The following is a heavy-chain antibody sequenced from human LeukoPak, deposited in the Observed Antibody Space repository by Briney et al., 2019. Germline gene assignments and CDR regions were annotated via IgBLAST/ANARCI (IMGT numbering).Heavy chain of an antibody. J-gene: IGHJ4*02. Sequence: PSETLSLTSTVSGGSVSSGSYYWSWIRQPPGKGLEWIGYIYYSGSTNYNPSLKSRVTISVDTSKNQFSLKLSSVTAADTAVYYCARGNCSGGSCYYGYWGQGTLVTVSS. CDR2: IYYSGST. D-gene: IGHD2-15*01. CDR3: ARGNCSGGSCYYGY. CDR1: GGSVSSGSYY. V-gene: IGHV4-61*01.